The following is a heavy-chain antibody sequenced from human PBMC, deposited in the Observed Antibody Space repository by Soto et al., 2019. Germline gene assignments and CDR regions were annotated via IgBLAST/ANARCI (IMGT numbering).Heavy chain of an antibody. CDR3: AKARTGYYVFDY. V-gene: IGHV3-23*01. CDR1: GPTFSSYA. CDR2: ISGSGGST. J-gene: IGHJ4*02. D-gene: IGHD3-9*01. Sequence: EVQLLESGGGFIQPGGSLRLSCAASGPTFSSYAMSWVRQAPGKGLEWVSAISGSGGSTYYADSVKGRFTISRDNYKNTLDLQMNSLRAGDAAVYYCAKARTGYYVFDYWGQGTLVTVSS.